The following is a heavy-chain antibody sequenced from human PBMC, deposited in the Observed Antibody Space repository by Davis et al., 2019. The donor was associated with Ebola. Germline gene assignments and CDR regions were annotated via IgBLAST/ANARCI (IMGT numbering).Heavy chain of an antibody. J-gene: IGHJ2*01. D-gene: IGHD7-27*01. CDR3: ARELGIKYWYFDL. Sequence: SETLSLTCTVSGGSISSSSYYWSWIRQHPGKGLEWIGYIYYSGSTYYNPSLKSRVTISVDTSKNQFSLKLSSVTAADTAVYYCARELGIKYWYFDLWGRGTLVTVSS. V-gene: IGHV4-31*03. CDR2: IYYSGST. CDR1: GGSISSSSYY.